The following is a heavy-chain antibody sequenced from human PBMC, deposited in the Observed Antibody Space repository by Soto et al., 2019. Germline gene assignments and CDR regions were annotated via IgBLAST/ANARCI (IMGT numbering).Heavy chain of an antibody. CDR1: GFIFGNYM. CDR3: APHVHCSGGSCHYDAFDI. V-gene: IGHV3-23*01. CDR2: IRDGGEST. D-gene: IGHD2-15*01. Sequence: EVQLLESGGGLVQPGESLRLSCAFSGFIFGNYMMTWVRQAPGKGLEXVSTIRDGGESTYYADSVKGRFTISRDNSKNTLYLQMDSLGVEDTAVYYCAPHVHCSGGSCHYDAFDIRGQGTMVTVSS. J-gene: IGHJ3*02.